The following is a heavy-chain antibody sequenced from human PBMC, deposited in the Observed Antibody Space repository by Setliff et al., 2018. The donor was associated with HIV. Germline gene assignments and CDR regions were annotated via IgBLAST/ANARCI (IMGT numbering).Heavy chain of an antibody. CDR1: GYTFTRYY. D-gene: IGHD2-2*01. CDR2: INPSGGST. J-gene: IGHJ4*02. Sequence: VASVKVSCKASGYTFTRYYIHWVRQAPGQGLEWMGIINPSGGSTTYTQKFQGTGTMTRDTSTSTVYMELSSLRSEDTAVYYRARGPHCSSTSCFGGFDYWGQGTLVTVSS. V-gene: IGHV1-46*01. CDR3: ARGPHCSSTSCFGGFDY.